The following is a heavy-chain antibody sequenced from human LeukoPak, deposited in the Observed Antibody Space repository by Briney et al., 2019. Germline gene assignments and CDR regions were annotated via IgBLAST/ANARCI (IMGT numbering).Heavy chain of an antibody. Sequence: SQTLSLTCTVSGGSISSGSYYWSWIRQPAGKGLEWIGRIYTSGSTNYNPSLKSRVTISVDTSKNQFSLKLSSVTAADTAVYCCARDFGGPGGWLADYWGQGTLVTVSS. D-gene: IGHD3-16*01. CDR1: GGSISSGSYY. J-gene: IGHJ4*02. CDR3: ARDFGGPGGWLADY. V-gene: IGHV4-61*02. CDR2: IYTSGST.